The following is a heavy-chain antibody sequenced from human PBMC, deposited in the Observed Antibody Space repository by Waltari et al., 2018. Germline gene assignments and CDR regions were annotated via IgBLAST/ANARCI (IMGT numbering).Heavy chain of an antibody. CDR2: INPNSGGT. CDR3: ARPVPYSSSWYVKEYYFDY. J-gene: IGHJ4*02. D-gene: IGHD6-13*01. Sequence: QVQLVQSGAEVKKPGASVKVSCKASGYTFTGYYMHWVRQAPGQGLEWMGRINPNSGGTNYAQKFQGRVTMTRDTSISTAYMELSRLRSDDTAVYYCARPVPYSSSWYVKEYYFDYWGQGTLVTVSS. V-gene: IGHV1-2*06. CDR1: GYTFTGYY.